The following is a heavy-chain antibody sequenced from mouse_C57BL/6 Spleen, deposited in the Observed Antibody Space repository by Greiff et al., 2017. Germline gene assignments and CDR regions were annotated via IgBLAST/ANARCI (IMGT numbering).Heavy chain of an antibody. J-gene: IGHJ1*03. CDR2: IYPGSGST. Sequence: QVQLQQSGAELVKPGASVKMSCKASGYTFTRYWITWVKQRPGQGLEWIGDIYPGSGSTNYNEKFKSKATLTVDTSSSTAYMQLSSLTSEDSAVYYCARGLYGSSYDWYFDVWGTGTTVTVSS. V-gene: IGHV1-55*01. CDR1: GYTFTRYW. CDR3: ARGLYGSSYDWYFDV. D-gene: IGHD1-1*01.